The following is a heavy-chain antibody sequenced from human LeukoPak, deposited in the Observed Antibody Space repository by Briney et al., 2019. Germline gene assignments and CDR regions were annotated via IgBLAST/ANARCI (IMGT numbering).Heavy chain of an antibody. CDR1: GFTFSSYG. D-gene: IGHD3-22*01. CDR2: IRHDGSNK. CDR3: AKDSLYDRSGYSLNY. Sequence: PGGSLRLSCAASGFTFSSYGMHWVRQAPGKGLGWVAFIRHDGSNKYYADSVKGRFTISRDNSKNTLYLQMNSLRAEDTAVYYCAKDSLYDRSGYSLNYWGQGTLVTVSS. V-gene: IGHV3-30*02. J-gene: IGHJ4*02.